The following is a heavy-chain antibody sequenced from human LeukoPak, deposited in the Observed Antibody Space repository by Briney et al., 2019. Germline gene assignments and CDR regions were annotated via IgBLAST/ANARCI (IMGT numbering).Heavy chain of an antibody. J-gene: IGHJ4*02. CDR2: IYYSGST. V-gene: IGHV4-39*07. CDR1: GGSISSSSYY. Sequence: SETLSLTCTVSGGSISSSSYYWGWIRQPPGKGLEWIGSIYYSGSTYYNPSLKSRVTISVDTSKNQFSLKLSSVTAADTAVYYCAREGYYDSSGYYLGRQGFDYWGQGTLVTVSS. D-gene: IGHD3-22*01. CDR3: AREGYYDSSGYYLGRQGFDY.